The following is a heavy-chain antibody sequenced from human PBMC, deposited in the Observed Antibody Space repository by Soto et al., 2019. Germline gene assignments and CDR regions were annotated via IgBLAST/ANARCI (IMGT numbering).Heavy chain of an antibody. Sequence: ASVKVSCKASGYTFSSYGINWVRQAPGQGLEWLGWISPYDGNTKYAQILQGRVSMTTDTSTKTAYMEVRSLRSDDTAVYYCARDDCISTSCPYYYYGMDVWGQGTTVTVS. D-gene: IGHD2-2*01. CDR3: ARDDCISTSCPYYYYGMDV. V-gene: IGHV1-18*01. CDR1: GYTFSSYG. CDR2: ISPYDGNT. J-gene: IGHJ6*02.